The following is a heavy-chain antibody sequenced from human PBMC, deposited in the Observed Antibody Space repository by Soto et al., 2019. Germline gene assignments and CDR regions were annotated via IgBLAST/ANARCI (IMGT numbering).Heavy chain of an antibody. Sequence: SVKVSCKTSRGAFNSCTISSPQQAHGQELEWMGRIIPILNIANYAQKFQGRVTITADKSTSTAYMELSRLRSEDTAVYYCARSSEDIVVVTADGGRSDAFDIWGQGTMVTVSS. V-gene: IGHV1-69*02. D-gene: IGHD2-2*01. CDR1: RGAFNSCT. CDR3: ARSSEDIVVVTADGGRSDAFDI. CDR2: IIPILNIA. J-gene: IGHJ3*02.